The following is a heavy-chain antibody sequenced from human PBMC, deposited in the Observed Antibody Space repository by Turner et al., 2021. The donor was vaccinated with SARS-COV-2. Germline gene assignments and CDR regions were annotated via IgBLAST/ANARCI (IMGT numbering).Heavy chain of an antibody. D-gene: IGHD4-4*01. Sequence: QVQLVESGGGVVQPGRSLSLSCAASGFTFSSYGMHWVRQAPGKGLEWVAVTSYDGRNKYYADSVKGRFTISRDNSKNTLYLQMNSLRAEDTAVYYCAKQQGLYSNPMYYFDYWGQGTLVTVSS. CDR1: GFTFSSYG. CDR3: AKQQGLYSNPMYYFDY. CDR2: TSYDGRNK. J-gene: IGHJ4*02. V-gene: IGHV3-30*18.